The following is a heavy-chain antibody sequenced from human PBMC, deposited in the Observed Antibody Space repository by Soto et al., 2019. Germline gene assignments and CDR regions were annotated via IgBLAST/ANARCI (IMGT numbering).Heavy chain of an antibody. CDR1: GGSLSSGSFF. Sequence: SETLSLTCTVSGGSLSSGSFFWGWIRQPPGKGLEWIGHIYFTGSTYYNPSLKSRVTISVDRSKNQFSLKLSSMTAADTAVYYCARVPSPWGQGTLVTVSS. CDR3: ARVPSP. J-gene: IGHJ5*02. V-gene: IGHV4-39*07. CDR2: IYFTGST.